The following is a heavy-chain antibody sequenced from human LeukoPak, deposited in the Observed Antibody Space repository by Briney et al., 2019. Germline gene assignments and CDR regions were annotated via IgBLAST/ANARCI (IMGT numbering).Heavy chain of an antibody. J-gene: IGHJ3*02. CDR1: GGSTSSNNW. Sequence: SETLSLTCAVSGGSTSSNNWWIWVRQSPEKGLEWIGEIYHDGSTNYNPSLESRVTISLDKSKNQFSLKLTSVTAAATAIYYCTGPPSGDYISRAFGIWGQGTMVTVSS. D-gene: IGHD4-17*01. CDR3: TGPPSGDYISRAFGI. V-gene: IGHV4-4*02. CDR2: IYHDGST.